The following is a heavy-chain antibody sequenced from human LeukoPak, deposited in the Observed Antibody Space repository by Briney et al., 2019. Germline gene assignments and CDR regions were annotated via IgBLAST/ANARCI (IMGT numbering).Heavy chain of an antibody. CDR1: GYTFTAYY. J-gene: IGHJ4*02. CDR3: ARWASATTSVDS. CDR2: INPHSGDT. V-gene: IGHV1-2*02. Sequence: GASVKVSCKASGYTFTAYYMHWVRQAPGQGLEWMGWINPHSGDTNYSQKFQDRVTMTRDTSISTAYMELSSLRSDDMAVYCCARWASATTSVDSWGQGTLVTVSS. D-gene: IGHD2/OR15-2a*01.